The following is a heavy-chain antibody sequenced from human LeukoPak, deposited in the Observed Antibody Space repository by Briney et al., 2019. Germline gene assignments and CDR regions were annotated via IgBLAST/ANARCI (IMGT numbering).Heavy chain of an antibody. Sequence: GGSLRLSCAASGFTFSSYGMHWVRQAPGKGLEWVAVISYDGSNKYYADSVKGRFTISRDNSKNTLFLQMNSLRAEDTALYYCAKDLKEGFCSTTSCYGIDSWGQGTLVTVSS. J-gene: IGHJ4*02. D-gene: IGHD2-2*01. V-gene: IGHV3-30*18. CDR2: ISYDGSNK. CDR3: AKDLKEGFCSTTSCYGIDS. CDR1: GFTFSSYG.